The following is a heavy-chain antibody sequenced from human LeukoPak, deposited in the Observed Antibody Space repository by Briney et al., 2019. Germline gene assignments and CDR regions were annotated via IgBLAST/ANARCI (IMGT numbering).Heavy chain of an antibody. D-gene: IGHD3-10*01. J-gene: IGHJ4*02. CDR1: GGSISSGGYS. Sequence: TSETLSLTCAVSGGSISSGGYSWSWLRQPPGKGLEWIVYIYHSGSTYYNPSLKRRVTISVDRSKNQFSLKLSSVTAADTAVYYCARVGDYYGSGSHFDYWGQGTLVTVSS. CDR3: ARVGDYYGSGSHFDY. CDR2: IYHSGST. V-gene: IGHV4-30-2*01.